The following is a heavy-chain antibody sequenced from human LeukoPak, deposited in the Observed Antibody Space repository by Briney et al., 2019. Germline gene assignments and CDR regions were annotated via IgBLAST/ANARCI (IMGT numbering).Heavy chain of an antibody. D-gene: IGHD3-10*01. CDR3: ARDREGRGVLYSYYYYMDV. Sequence: PGGSQRLSCAASGFTFSNYWMNWVRQAPGKGLEWVANIKQDGSEKYYVDSVKGRFTISRDNAKNSLYLQMNSLRAEDTAVYYCARDREGRGVLYSYYYYMDVWGKGTTVTISS. CDR1: GFTFSNYW. J-gene: IGHJ6*03. CDR2: IKQDGSEK. V-gene: IGHV3-7*01.